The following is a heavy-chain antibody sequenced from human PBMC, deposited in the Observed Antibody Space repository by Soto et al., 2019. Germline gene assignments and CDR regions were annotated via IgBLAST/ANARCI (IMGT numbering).Heavy chain of an antibody. CDR1: GYTFTNYG. D-gene: IGHD3-10*01. V-gene: IGHV1-18*01. CDR3: ATDGRRFGELFAY. J-gene: IGHJ4*02. CDR2: INTYNDNT. Sequence: QVQLVQSGAEMKKPGASVKVSCKASGYTFTNYGITWVRQAPGQGLEWMGWINTYNDNTKSAQKLQGRVTMTTDTSTSTAYLELRSLRFDDTAVYFCATDGRRFGELFAYWGQGTLVTVSS.